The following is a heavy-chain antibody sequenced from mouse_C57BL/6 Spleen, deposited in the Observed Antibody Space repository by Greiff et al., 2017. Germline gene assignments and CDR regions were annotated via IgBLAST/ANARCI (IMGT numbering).Heavy chain of an antibody. CDR3: TTWGGYGWFAY. D-gene: IGHD2-2*01. Sequence: VQLQQSGAELVRPGASVKLSCTASGFNIKDDYMHWVKQRPEQGLEWIGWIDPENGDTEYASKFQGKATITADTSSNTAYLQLSSLTSEDNAVXYCTTWGGYGWFAYWGQGTLVTVSA. CDR1: GFNIKDDY. J-gene: IGHJ3*01. CDR2: IDPENGDT. V-gene: IGHV14-4*01.